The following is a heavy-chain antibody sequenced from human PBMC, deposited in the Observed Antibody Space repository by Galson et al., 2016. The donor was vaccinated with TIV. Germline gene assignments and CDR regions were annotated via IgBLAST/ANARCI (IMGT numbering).Heavy chain of an antibody. V-gene: IGHV2-5*02. CDR3: AHIIAARPTFHD. Sequence: PALVKPTQTLSLTCTFSGFSLSTSAVGVGWIRQPPGKALEWLALIYWDDEKHYSPSLRSRLTITKDTFSNQVDLIMTDLDLVDTATYYCAHIIAARPTFHDGGPGTLVAVSS. D-gene: IGHD6-6*01. CDR2: IYWDDEK. J-gene: IGHJ1*01. CDR1: GFSLSTSAVG.